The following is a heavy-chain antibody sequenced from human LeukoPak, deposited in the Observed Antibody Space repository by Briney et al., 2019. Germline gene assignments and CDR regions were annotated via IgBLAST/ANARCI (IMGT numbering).Heavy chain of an antibody. D-gene: IGHD3-3*01. J-gene: IGHJ4*02. CDR3: ARVRRTIFGVVTLDY. Sequence: SETLSFTCTVSGGSISSYYWSWIRQPPGKGLEWIGYIYYSGSTNYNPSLKSRVTISVDTSKNQFSLKLSSVTAADTAVYYCARVRRTIFGVVTLDYWGQGTLVTVSS. V-gene: IGHV4-59*01. CDR2: IYYSGST. CDR1: GGSISSYY.